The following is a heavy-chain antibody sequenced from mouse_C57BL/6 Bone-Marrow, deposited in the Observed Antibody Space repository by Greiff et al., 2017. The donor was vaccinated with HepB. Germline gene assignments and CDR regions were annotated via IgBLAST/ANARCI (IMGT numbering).Heavy chain of an antibody. Sequence: EVKLQESGPVLVKPGASVKMSCKASGYTFTDYYMNWVKQSHGKSLEWIGVINPYNGGTSYNQKFKGKATLTVDKSSSTAYMELNSLTSEDSAVYYCARLVYDGYPVYFDYWGQGTTLTVSS. V-gene: IGHV1-19*01. J-gene: IGHJ2*01. D-gene: IGHD2-3*01. CDR3: ARLVYDGYPVYFDY. CDR2: INPYNGGT. CDR1: GYTFTDYY.